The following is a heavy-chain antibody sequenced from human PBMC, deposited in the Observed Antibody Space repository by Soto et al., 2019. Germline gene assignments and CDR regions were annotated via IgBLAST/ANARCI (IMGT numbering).Heavy chain of an antibody. V-gene: IGHV3-30-3*01. Sequence: PGGSLRLSCAASGFTFSSYAMHWVRQAPGKGLEWVAVISYDGSNKYYADTVKGRFTISRDNSKNTLYLQMNSLRAEDKAVYFCARDQLRGYNQDPHFDYWGQGTLVTVSS. J-gene: IGHJ4*02. CDR1: GFTFSSYA. CDR2: ISYDGSNK. D-gene: IGHD3-10*01. CDR3: ARDQLRGYNQDPHFDY.